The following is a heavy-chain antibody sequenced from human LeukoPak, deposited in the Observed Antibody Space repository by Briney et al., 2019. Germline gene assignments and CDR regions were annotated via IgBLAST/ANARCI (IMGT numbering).Heavy chain of an antibody. CDR2: IIPILGIA. CDR3: ARGVLEQQLIFDY. J-gene: IGHJ4*02. CDR1: GGTFSSYA. V-gene: IGHV1-69*04. D-gene: IGHD6-13*01. Sequence: GASVKVSCKASGGTFSSYAISWVRQAPGQGLEWMGRIIPILGIANYAQKFQGRVTITADKSTSTAYMELSSLRSEDTAVYYCARGVLEQQLIFDYWGQGTLVTVSS.